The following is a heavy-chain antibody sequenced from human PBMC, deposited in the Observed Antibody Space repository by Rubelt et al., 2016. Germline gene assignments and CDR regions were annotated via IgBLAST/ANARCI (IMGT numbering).Heavy chain of an antibody. CDR1: GYSFTTYW. CDR3: ARPYFYDSRGFHFDY. J-gene: IGHJ4*02. V-gene: IGHV5-51*01. Sequence: SCNGSGYSFTTYWIGWVRQMPGKGLEWMGLIYPGDSDTRYIPSFQGQVTISADQSINSAYLQWSSLKASDTAIYYCARPYFYDSRGFHFDYWGQGSLVTVSS. CDR2: IYPGDSDT. D-gene: IGHD3-22*01.